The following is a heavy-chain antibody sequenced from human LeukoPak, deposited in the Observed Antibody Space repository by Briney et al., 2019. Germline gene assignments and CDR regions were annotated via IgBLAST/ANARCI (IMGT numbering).Heavy chain of an antibody. CDR2: ISGSGGGT. V-gene: IGHV3-23*01. CDR3: AKDLGRYRNNYFDY. CDR1: GFTFSSYA. J-gene: IGHJ4*02. D-gene: IGHD1-26*01. Sequence: GESLRLSCAASGFTFSSYAMSWVRQAPEKGLEWVSTISGSGGGTYYADSVKGRFTISRDDSKNTLYLQMNSLRAEDTAVYYCAKDLGRYRNNYFDYWGQGTLVTVSS.